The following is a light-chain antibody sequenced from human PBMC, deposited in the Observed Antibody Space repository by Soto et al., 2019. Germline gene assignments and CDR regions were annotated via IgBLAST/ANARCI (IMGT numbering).Light chain of an antibody. V-gene: IGLV2-14*03. J-gene: IGLJ1*01. CDR1: SRDVGAYNY. CDR3: SAYTITSPYV. Sequence: QSALTQPASVSGSPGQSISISCTGTSRDVGAYNYISWYQQHPGKAPKLIIYDVSNRPSGVSSRFSGSKSGNTASLTISGLQAEDGADYYCSAYTITSPYVFGTGTKVTVL. CDR2: DVS.